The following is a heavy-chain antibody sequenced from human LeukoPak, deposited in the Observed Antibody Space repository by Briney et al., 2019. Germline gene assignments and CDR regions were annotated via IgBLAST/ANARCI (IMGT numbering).Heavy chain of an antibody. V-gene: IGHV1-18*01. CDR1: GYTFTSYG. D-gene: IGHD2-15*01. CDR2: ISAYNGNT. J-gene: IGHJ6*02. CDR3: ARESPYCGGGTCYEYYYYGMDI. Sequence: GASVKVSCKASGYTFTSYGISWVRQAPGQGLEWMGWISAYNGNTNYAQKLQGRVTVTTDTSTSTAYMELRSLRSDDTAVYYCARESPYCGGGTCYEYYYYGMDIWGQGTTVTVSS.